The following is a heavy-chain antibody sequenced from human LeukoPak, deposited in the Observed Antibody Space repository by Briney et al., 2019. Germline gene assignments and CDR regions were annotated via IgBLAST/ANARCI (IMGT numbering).Heavy chain of an antibody. Sequence: SETLSLTCTVSGYSISSGYYWGWIRQPPGKGLEWIGSIYHSGSTYYNPSLKSRVTISVDTSKNQFSLELSSVTAADTAVYYCARGGCSSTSCYKVSGVWFDPWGQGTLVTVSS. J-gene: IGHJ5*02. V-gene: IGHV4-38-2*02. CDR2: IYHSGST. D-gene: IGHD2-2*02. CDR1: GYSISSGYY. CDR3: ARGGCSSTSCYKVSGVWFDP.